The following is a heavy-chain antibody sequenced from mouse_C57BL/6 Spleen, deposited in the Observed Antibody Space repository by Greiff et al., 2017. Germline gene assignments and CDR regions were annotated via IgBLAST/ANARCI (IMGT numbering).Heavy chain of an antibody. Sequence: EVQVVESGEGLVKPGGSLKLSCAASGFTFSSYAMSWVRQTPEKRLEWVAYISSGGDYIYYADTVKGRFTISRDNARNTLYLQMSSLKSEDTAMYYCTRDRGGYGTLYYYAMDYWGQGTSVTVSS. CDR2: ISSGGDYI. J-gene: IGHJ4*01. CDR3: TRDRGGYGTLYYYAMDY. V-gene: IGHV5-9-1*02. CDR1: GFTFSSYA. D-gene: IGHD2-1*01.